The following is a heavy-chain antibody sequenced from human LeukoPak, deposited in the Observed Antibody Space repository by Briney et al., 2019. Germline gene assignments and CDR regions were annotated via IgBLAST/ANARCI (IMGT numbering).Heavy chain of an antibody. J-gene: IGHJ4*02. CDR1: GYSISSRHY. V-gene: IGHV4-38-2*01. CDR3: ARLYSGSYSAGF. D-gene: IGHD1-26*01. CDR2: IYHSGST. Sequence: SETLSLTCAVSGYSISSRHYWGWIRQPPGKGLEWIGSIYHSGSTYYNPSLKSGVTISVYTSKNQFSLKLSSMTAADTAVYYCARLYSGSYSAGFWGQGTLVIVSS.